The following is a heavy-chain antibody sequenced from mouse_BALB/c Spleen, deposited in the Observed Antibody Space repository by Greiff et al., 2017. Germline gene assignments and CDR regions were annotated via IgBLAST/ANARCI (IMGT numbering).Heavy chain of an antibody. D-gene: IGHD4-1*01. CDR1: GYTFTSYW. CDR3: ARWDVAMDY. J-gene: IGHJ4*01. Sequence: QVQLQQPGAELVKPGASVKLSCKASGYTFTSYWMHWVKQRPGQGLEWIGEIDPSDSYTNYNQKFKGKATLTVDKSSSTAYMQLSSLTSEDSAVYYCARWDVAMDYWGQGTSVTVSS. V-gene: IGHV1-69*02. CDR2: IDPSDSYT.